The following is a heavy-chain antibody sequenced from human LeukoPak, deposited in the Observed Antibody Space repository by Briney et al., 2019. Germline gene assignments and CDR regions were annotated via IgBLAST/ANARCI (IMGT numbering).Heavy chain of an antibody. V-gene: IGHV3-7*03. CDR2: INRDGSQK. CDR3: ARARYSGSYYDAFHI. D-gene: IGHD1-26*01. Sequence: GGSLRLSCAASGFSLSAYWMTWVRQAPGKGLEWVANINRDGSQKDHVDSVKGRFTISRDNAKNSLYLQMNSLRAEDTALYHCARARYSGSYYDAFHIWGQGTMVTVSS. CDR1: GFSLSAYW. J-gene: IGHJ3*02.